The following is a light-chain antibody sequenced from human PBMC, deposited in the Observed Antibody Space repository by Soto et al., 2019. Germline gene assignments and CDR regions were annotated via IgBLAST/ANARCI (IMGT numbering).Light chain of an antibody. CDR1: AIDIGRYNY. Sequence: QSVLTQPPSASGSPGQSVTISCIGTAIDIGRYNYVSWYQHHPGKAPKLIIYEVTKRPSGVPDRFSGSKSGNTASLTVSGLQADDEADYYCNSYVGSNNYVFGTGTKVTVL. CDR2: EVT. CDR3: NSYVGSNNYV. J-gene: IGLJ1*01. V-gene: IGLV2-8*01.